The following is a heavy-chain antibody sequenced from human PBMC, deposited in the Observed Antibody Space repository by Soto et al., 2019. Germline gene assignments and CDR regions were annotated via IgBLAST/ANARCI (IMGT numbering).Heavy chain of an antibody. D-gene: IGHD6-13*01. J-gene: IGHJ4*02. CDR1: GGSMNGYY. CDR3: ARSVAPPGTNIDV. V-gene: IGHV4-4*09. CDR2: IYVSVSA. Sequence: SETLSLACRVSGGSMNGYYWSWIRQTPGQGLEWLGVIYVSVSARYNHSLMSPLTRSLVISKRKFSMSLSSVTAADTAVYYRARSVAPPGTNIDVWGQGTLIT.